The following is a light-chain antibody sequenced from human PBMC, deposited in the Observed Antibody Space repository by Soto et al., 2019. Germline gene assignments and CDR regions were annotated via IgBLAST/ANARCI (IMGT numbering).Light chain of an antibody. CDR1: QGNSNY. V-gene: IGKV1-27*01. CDR2: GAS. J-gene: IGKJ3*01. CDR3: QKYDRAPLT. Sequence: DIQMTQSPSSLSAYLGDRVTITCRASQGNSNYLAWYQQKPGRLPKLLLFGASTLQSGVPARFSGSGSGTLFMLTTNGILPDDDSTYYCQKYDRAPLTFGPGTKVDFK.